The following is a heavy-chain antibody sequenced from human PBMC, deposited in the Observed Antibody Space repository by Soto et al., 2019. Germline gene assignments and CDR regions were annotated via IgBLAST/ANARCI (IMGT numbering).Heavy chain of an antibody. D-gene: IGHD6-13*01. Sequence: PSVKVSCKASGYTFTSYGISWVRQALGQGLEWMGWISAYNGNTNYAQKLQGRVTMTTDTSKKQFSVKLSSVTAADTAVYYCARGAAAGVDYGMDVWGQGTTVTVSS. CDR3: ARGAAAGVDYGMDV. J-gene: IGHJ6*02. CDR1: GYTFTSYG. V-gene: IGHV1-18*04. CDR2: ISAYNGNT.